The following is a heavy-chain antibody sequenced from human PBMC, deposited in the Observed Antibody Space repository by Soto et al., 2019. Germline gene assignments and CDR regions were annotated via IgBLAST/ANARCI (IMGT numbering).Heavy chain of an antibody. Sequence: QVQLVESGGGVVQPGRSLRLSCAVSGFTLSCCGMHWVRQAPGKGLEWVAVITYDGSEKHYADSGKGRFTISRDTSKNTVDLQMQSLRAEDTAVYYCAKESSSGYYRTAAFWGQGILVTVSS. D-gene: IGHD3-22*01. CDR1: GFTLSCCG. CDR2: ITYDGSEK. J-gene: IGHJ4*02. CDR3: AKESSSGYYRTAAF. V-gene: IGHV3-30*18.